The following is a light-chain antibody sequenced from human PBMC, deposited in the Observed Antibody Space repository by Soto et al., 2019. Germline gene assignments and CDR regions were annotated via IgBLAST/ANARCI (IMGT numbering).Light chain of an antibody. CDR1: SSDVGAYNY. J-gene: IGLJ1*01. CDR3: TSYTSSSGYV. CDR2: DVS. Sequence: QSALTQPVSVSGSPGQSITMSCTGTSSDVGAYNYVYWYRQHPGKAPKLIIYDVSNRPSGVSNRFSGSKSGNTASLIISGLQAEDEADYSCTSYTSSSGYVFGTGTKLTVL. V-gene: IGLV2-14*01.